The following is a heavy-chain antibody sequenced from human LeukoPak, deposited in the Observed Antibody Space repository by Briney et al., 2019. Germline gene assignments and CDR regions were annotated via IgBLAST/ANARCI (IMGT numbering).Heavy chain of an antibody. V-gene: IGHV1-18*01. J-gene: IGHJ6*02. D-gene: IGHD3-9*01. CDR3: ARDYVYFDWSFSPYYYYDMDV. CDR1: GYTFTSYG. CDR2: ISAYNGNT. Sequence: ASVKVSCKASGYTFTSYGISWVRQAPGQGLEWMGWISAYNGNTNYAQKLQGRVTMTTDTSTSTAYMELRSLRSDDTAVYYCARDYVYFDWSFSPYYYYDMDVWGQGPRSPSP.